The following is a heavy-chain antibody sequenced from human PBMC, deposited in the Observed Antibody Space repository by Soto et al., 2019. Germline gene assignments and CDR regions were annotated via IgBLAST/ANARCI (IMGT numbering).Heavy chain of an antibody. D-gene: IGHD6-19*01. J-gene: IGHJ4*02. CDR2: INHSGIT. V-gene: IGHV4-34*01. CDR1: GGSFSGYY. CDR3: AIGPRMWLAGGGY. Sequence: SETLSLTCAVYGGSFSGYYWSWIRQPPGKGLEWLGEINHSGITDYNPSLKSRITISIDTSKKQFSLKLNSVTAADAAVYYCAIGPRMWLAGGGYWGQGTQVTVSS.